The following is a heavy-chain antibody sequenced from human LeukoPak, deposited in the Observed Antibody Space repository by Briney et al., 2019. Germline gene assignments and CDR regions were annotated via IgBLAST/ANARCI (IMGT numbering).Heavy chain of an antibody. D-gene: IGHD3-3*01. CDR3: ARDRDFWSARITFYYYYYMDV. CDR2: ISYDGSNK. J-gene: IGHJ6*03. V-gene: IGHV3-30*01. Sequence: GRSLRLSCAASGFTFSSYAMHWVRQAPGKGLEWVAVISYDGSNKYYADSVKGRFTISRDNSKNTLYLQMNSLRAEDTAVYYCARDRDFWSARITFYYYYYMDVWGKGTTVTVSS. CDR1: GFTFSSYA.